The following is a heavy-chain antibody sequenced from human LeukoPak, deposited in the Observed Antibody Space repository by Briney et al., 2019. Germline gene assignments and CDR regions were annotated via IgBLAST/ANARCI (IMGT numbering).Heavy chain of an antibody. D-gene: IGHD3-22*01. J-gene: IGHJ6*03. V-gene: IGHV3-73*01. Sequence: GGSLRLSCAASGFTFSSYSMNWVRQASGKGLEWVGRIRSTANGYATAYAASVKGRFTISRDDSKNTAYLQMDSLKTEDTAVYYCAKDGGNYYDTGGDYLMRSYMDVWGKGTTVTVSS. CDR3: AKDGGNYYDTGGDYLMRSYMDV. CDR1: GFTFSSYS. CDR2: IRSTANGYAT.